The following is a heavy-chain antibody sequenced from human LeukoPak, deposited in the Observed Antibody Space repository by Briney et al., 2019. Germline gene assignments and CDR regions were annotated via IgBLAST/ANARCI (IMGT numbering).Heavy chain of an antibody. CDR1: GGSISSYY. CDR3: ARHRGPYSSGWYVERAENDY. J-gene: IGHJ4*02. CDR2: VFHSGST. V-gene: IGHV4-59*08. Sequence: SETLSLTCTVSGGSISSYYWSWIRQPPGKGLEWIGYVFHSGSTNYNPSLKSRVTISVDTSKNQFSLKLSSVTAADTAVYYCARHRGPYSSGWYVERAENDYWGQGTLVTVSS. D-gene: IGHD6-19*01.